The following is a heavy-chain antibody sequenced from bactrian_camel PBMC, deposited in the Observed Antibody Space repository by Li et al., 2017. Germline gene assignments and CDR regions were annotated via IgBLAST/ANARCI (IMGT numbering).Heavy chain of an antibody. V-gene: IGHV3S40*01. CDR2: ISAGGGST. J-gene: IGHJ4*01. D-gene: IGHD6*01. CDR3: AADELGLVLTMPRCGQAFDDNNY. CDR1: GMSVNTHC. Sequence: VQQVESGGGSVQSGGSLSLSCAVSGMSVNTHCMGWVRQAPGKKRVAVATISAGGGSTYYADSVKGRFTISQDNAQKMVFLQMDSLRPEDTAVYYCAADELGLVLTMPRCGQAFDDNNYWGQGTQVTVS.